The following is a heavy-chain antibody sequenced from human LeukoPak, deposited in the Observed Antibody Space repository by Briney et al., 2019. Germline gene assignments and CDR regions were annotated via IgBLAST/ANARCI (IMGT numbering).Heavy chain of an antibody. J-gene: IGHJ4*02. CDR2: INPNSGGT. CDR3: SRKPIKGYDTSGYFAY. CDR1: GYTFTGYY. V-gene: IGHV1-2*02. Sequence: GASVKVSCKASGYTFTGYYMHWVRQAPGQGLEWMGWINPNSGGTNYAQKFQGRATMTRDTSISTAYMELSRLRSDDTAVYYCSRKPIKGYDTSGYFAYWGQGTLVTVSS. D-gene: IGHD3-22*01.